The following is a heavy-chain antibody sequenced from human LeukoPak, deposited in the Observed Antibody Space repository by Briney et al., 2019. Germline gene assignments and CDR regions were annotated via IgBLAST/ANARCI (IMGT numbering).Heavy chain of an antibody. J-gene: IGHJ4*02. CDR2: ISTNGGST. Sequence: PGGSLRLSCAAFGFTFRSYAMQWVRQAPGKGLEYVSAISTNGGSTNYADSVKGRFTISRDNSKNTLYLQMDSLRPEDMAVYYCVRRTSSWYFDSWGQGTLVTVSS. D-gene: IGHD6-13*01. V-gene: IGHV3-64*02. CDR3: VRRTSSWYFDS. CDR1: GFTFRSYA.